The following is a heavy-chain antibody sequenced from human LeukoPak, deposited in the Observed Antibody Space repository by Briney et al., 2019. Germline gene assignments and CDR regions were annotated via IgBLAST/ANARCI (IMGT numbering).Heavy chain of an antibody. D-gene: IGHD2-15*01. V-gene: IGHV3-21*01. CDR1: GFTFSDYS. Sequence: PGGSLRLSCAASGFTFSDYSMNWVRQAPGKRLEWVSSISSSGSYIYYADPVKGRFTISRDNARNSLYLQMNSLRAEDTALYYCARDGYCSGGSCYSSNTFDVWGQGTMVTVSS. CDR2: ISSSGSYI. J-gene: IGHJ3*01. CDR3: ARDGYCSGGSCYSSNTFDV.